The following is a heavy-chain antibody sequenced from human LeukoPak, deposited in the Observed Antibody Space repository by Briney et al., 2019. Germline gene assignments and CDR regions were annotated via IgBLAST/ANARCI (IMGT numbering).Heavy chain of an antibody. Sequence: PSETLSLTCTVSGGSISSSSYYWGWIRQPPGKGLEWIGSIYYSGSTYYNPSPKSRVTISVDTSKNQFSLKLSSVTAADTAVYYCARPTTYYYDSSGYTDAFDIWGQGTMVTVSS. V-gene: IGHV4-39*01. CDR3: ARPTTYYYDSSGYTDAFDI. J-gene: IGHJ3*02. CDR2: IYYSGST. CDR1: GGSISSSSYY. D-gene: IGHD3-22*01.